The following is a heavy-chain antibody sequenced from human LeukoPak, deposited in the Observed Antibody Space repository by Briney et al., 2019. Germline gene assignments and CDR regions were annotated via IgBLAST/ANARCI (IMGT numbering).Heavy chain of an antibody. V-gene: IGHV4-38-2*02. CDR1: GYSISSGYY. D-gene: IGHD6-19*01. CDR2: IYHSGST. Sequence: PSETLSLTCTASGYSISSGYYWGWIRQPPGKGLEWIGSIYHSGSTYYNQSLKSRVTISVDTSKNQFSLKLSSVTAADTAVYYCARFTGYSSGWAVGGWFDPWGQGTLVTVSS. CDR3: ARFTGYSSGWAVGGWFDP. J-gene: IGHJ5*02.